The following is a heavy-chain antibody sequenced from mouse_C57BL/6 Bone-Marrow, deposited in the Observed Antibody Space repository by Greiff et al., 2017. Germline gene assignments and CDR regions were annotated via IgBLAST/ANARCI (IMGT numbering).Heavy chain of an antibody. V-gene: IGHV1-82*01. J-gene: IGHJ2*01. CDR2: ISPGDGDT. CDR3: ARDYGSSWDY. D-gene: IGHD1-1*01. Sequence: VQLQQSGPELVKPGASVTISCKASGYAFSSSWMNWVKQRPGKGLEWIGRISPGDGDTNYNGKFKGKATLTAAKSSSTAYVQLSSLTSEDSAVYFCARDYGSSWDYWGQGTTLTVSS. CDR1: GYAFSSSW.